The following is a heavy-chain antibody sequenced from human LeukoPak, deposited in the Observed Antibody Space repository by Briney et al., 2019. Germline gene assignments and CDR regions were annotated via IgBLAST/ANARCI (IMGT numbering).Heavy chain of an antibody. Sequence: GGSLRLSCAASGFTFSSYSMNWVRQAPGKGLQWVSSISTGSSYIYYADSVKGRFTISRDNAKNSLYLQMNSLRSDDTAVYYCAGSLGYCTSNVCYLKYWGQGTLVTVSS. CDR2: ISTGSSYI. D-gene: IGHD2-8*01. V-gene: IGHV3-21*04. CDR1: GFTFSSYS. J-gene: IGHJ4*02. CDR3: AGSLGYCTSNVCYLKY.